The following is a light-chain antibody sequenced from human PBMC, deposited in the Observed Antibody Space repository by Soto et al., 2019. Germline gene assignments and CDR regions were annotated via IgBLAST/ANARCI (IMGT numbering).Light chain of an antibody. CDR3: QHYGSSPLT. Sequence: IVLTQSPGTLSLSPGERATLSCRASQSVSATHLAWYQQKPGQAPRLLLYGASTRATGIPDRFSGSGSGTDFTLTISRVEPEDFAVFYCQHYGSSPLTFGG. J-gene: IGKJ4*01. CDR1: QSVSATH. V-gene: IGKV3-20*01. CDR2: GAS.